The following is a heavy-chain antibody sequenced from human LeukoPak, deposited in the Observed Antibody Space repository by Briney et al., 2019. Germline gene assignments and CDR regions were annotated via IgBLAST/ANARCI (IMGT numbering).Heavy chain of an antibody. CDR2: ISSSSSYI. J-gene: IGHJ4*02. CDR3: ARERYYYDSSGYYIFDY. CDR1: GFTFSSYS. V-gene: IGHV3-21*01. D-gene: IGHD3-22*01. Sequence: GGSLRLSCAASGFTFSSYSMNWVRQAPGKGLEWVLSISSSSSYIYYADSVKGRFTISRDNAKNALYLQMNSLRAEDTAVYYCARERYYYDSSGYYIFDYWGQGTLVTVSS.